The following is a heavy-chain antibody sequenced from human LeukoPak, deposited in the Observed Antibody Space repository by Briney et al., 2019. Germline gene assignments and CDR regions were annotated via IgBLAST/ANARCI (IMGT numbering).Heavy chain of an antibody. CDR1: GFTFSRYW. Sequence: GGSLRLSCAASGFTFSRYWMHWVRQAPGKGLVWVSRINNDGSSTNYADSVKGRFTISRDNAKNTLYLQMNSLRAEDTAVYYCARGYYYDSSGPNIPFDYWGQGTLVTVSS. CDR2: INNDGSST. J-gene: IGHJ4*02. CDR3: ARGYYYDSSGPNIPFDY. D-gene: IGHD3-22*01. V-gene: IGHV3-74*01.